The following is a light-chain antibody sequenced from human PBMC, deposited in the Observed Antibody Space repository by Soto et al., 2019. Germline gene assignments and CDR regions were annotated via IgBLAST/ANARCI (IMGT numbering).Light chain of an antibody. Sequence: SYELTQPPSVSVAPGQTARITCGGNNIGSKSVHWYQQRPGQAPVLVIFYDTDRPSGIPERFSGSNSGNTATLTISRVEAGDEADYYCQVWDTINDHVVFGGGTKLTVL. CDR1: NIGSKS. V-gene: IGLV3-21*04. CDR3: QVWDTINDHVV. CDR2: YDT. J-gene: IGLJ2*01.